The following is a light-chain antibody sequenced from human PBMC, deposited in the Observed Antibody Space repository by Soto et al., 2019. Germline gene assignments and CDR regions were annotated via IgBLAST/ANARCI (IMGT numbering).Light chain of an antibody. CDR1: QIVSYSSNNKNY. V-gene: IGKV4-1*01. CDR3: QQYYSTPFT. J-gene: IGKJ2*01. Sequence: DIVMTQSPDSLAVSLGERATINCKSSQIVSYSSNNKNYLAWYQQKPGQPPKLLIYWASTRESGVPDRFSGSGSGTDFTLTISSLQAEDVAVYYCQQYYSTPFTFGQGTKVEI. CDR2: WAS.